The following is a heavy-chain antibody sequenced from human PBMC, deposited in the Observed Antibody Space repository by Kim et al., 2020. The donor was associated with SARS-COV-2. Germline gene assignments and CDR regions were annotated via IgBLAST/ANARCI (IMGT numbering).Heavy chain of an antibody. CDR2: IYHSGST. D-gene: IGHD6-13*01. CDR1: GGSISSSNW. CDR3: ARGGIAAAATSWWFDP. J-gene: IGHJ5*02. V-gene: IGHV4-4*02. Sequence: SETLSLTCAVSGGSISSSNWWSWVRQPPGKGLEWIGEIYHSGSTNYNPSLKSRVTISVDKSKNQFSLKLSSVTAADTAVYYCARGGIAAAATSWWFDPWGQGTLVTVSS.